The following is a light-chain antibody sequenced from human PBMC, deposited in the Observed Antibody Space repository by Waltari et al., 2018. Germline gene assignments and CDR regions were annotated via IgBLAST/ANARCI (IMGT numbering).Light chain of an antibody. CDR3: SSYTTSSAPGV. Sequence: QSALTQPASVSGPPGQSITISCSGTDSDVCAYDFVSWYQQHPGKAPHLIIYEVSNRPSGISNRFSASKSGNTASLTISGLQAEDEADYYCSSYTTSSAPGVFGTGTRVTVL. CDR2: EVS. V-gene: IGLV2-14*01. J-gene: IGLJ1*01. CDR1: DSDVCAYDF.